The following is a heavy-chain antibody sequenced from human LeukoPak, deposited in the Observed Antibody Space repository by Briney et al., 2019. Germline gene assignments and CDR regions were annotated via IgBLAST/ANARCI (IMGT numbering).Heavy chain of an antibody. J-gene: IGHJ4*02. CDR1: GNTLTSYY. CDR2: INPSGRGT. D-gene: IGHD6-6*01. V-gene: IGHV1-46*03. CDR3: ARGRVTFSFSSGLGY. Sequence: ASVKVSCKASGNTLTSYYMHWVRQAPGQGLEWMGIINPSGRGTTYAQKFQGRVTMTRDTSTSTVYMELSSLRSEDTAVYFCARGRVTFSFSSGLGYWGQGTLVTVSS.